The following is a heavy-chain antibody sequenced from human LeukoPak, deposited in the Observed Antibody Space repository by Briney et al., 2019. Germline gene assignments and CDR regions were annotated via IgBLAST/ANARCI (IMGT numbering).Heavy chain of an antibody. CDR2: ISYDGSNE. CDR3: ATLYDFWSGYGGIDY. CDR1: GFTFSSYA. V-gene: IGHV3-30-3*01. D-gene: IGHD3-3*01. J-gene: IGHJ4*02. Sequence: PGGSLRLSCAASGFTFSSYAMHWVRQAPGKGLEWVAVISYDGSNEYYADSVKGRSTISRDNSKNTLYLQMNGLRAEDTAVYYCATLYDFWSGYGGIDYWGQGTLVTVSS.